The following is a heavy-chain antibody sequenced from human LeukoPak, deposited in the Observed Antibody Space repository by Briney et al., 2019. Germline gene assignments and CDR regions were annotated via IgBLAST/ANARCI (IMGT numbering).Heavy chain of an antibody. Sequence: PGGSLRLSCAASGFTFSSYSMNWVRQAPGKGLEWVSSISSSSSYIYYADSVKGRFTISRDNAKNSLYLQMSSLRAEDTAVYYCARAYGSFELLPYYFDYWGQGTLVTVSS. V-gene: IGHV3-21*01. CDR3: ARAYGSFELLPYYFDY. CDR2: ISSSSSYI. D-gene: IGHD3-10*01. J-gene: IGHJ4*02. CDR1: GFTFSSYS.